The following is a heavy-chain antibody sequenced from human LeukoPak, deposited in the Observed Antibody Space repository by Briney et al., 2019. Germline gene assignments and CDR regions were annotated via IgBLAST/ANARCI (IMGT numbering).Heavy chain of an antibody. J-gene: IGHJ4*02. CDR1: GSIFTSYW. D-gene: IGHD3-16*01. CDR3: ARHLPGGWGFIDY. CDR2: IYPGDSDT. Sequence: PGASLQISCKGSGSIFTSYWIGWVRQLPGKVLEWMGIIYPGDSDTRYSPSFQGQVTISADKAISTAYLQWSSLKASDTAMYYCARHLPGGWGFIDYWGQGTLVTVSS. V-gene: IGHV5-51*01.